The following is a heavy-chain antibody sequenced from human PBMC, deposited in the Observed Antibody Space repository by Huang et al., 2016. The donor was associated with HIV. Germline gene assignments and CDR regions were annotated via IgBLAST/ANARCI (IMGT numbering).Heavy chain of an antibody. D-gene: IGHD3-16*01. V-gene: IGHV3-23*01. CDR1: GLSLDTYA. Sequence: EVQLSQSGGGFVQPGESLRLSGTASGLSLDTYAMNWVRQAQGKGLEWVSRVSASGNRTFYADSVKDRFTISRDNSNNTLYMQMRSVAVDDTATYYCTTLSYYHSGYWGQGALVTVSS. CDR2: VSASGNRT. CDR3: TTLSYYHSGY. J-gene: IGHJ4*02.